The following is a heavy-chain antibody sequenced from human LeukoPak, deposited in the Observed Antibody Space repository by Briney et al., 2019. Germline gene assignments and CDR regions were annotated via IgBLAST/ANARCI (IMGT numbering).Heavy chain of an antibody. Sequence: SETLSLTCTVSGGSISSSSYYWGWIRQPPGKGLEWIGSIYYSGSTYYNPSLKSRVTISADTSKNQFSLKLSSVTAADTAVYYCANLDRTSEYFQHWGQGTLVTVSS. J-gene: IGHJ1*01. CDR2: IYYSGST. V-gene: IGHV4-39*01. CDR3: ANLDRTSEYFQH. CDR1: GGSISSSSYY. D-gene: IGHD1-7*01.